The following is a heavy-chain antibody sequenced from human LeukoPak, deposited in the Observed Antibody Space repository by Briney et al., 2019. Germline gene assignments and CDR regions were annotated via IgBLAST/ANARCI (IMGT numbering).Heavy chain of an antibody. CDR2: IKQDGSEK. J-gene: IGHJ4*02. Sequence: GGSLRLSCAASGFTFSSYWMSWVRQAPGKGLEWVANIKQDGSEKYYVDSVKGRFTISRDNAKNSLYLQMNSLRAEDTAVYYCAREALNYDILTGYYRYWGQGTLVTVPS. CDR3: AREALNYDILTGYYRY. V-gene: IGHV3-7*01. D-gene: IGHD3-9*01. CDR1: GFTFSSYW.